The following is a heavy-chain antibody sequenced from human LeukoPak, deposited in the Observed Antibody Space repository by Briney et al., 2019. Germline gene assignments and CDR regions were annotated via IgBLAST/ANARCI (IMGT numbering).Heavy chain of an antibody. D-gene: IGHD3-16*01. Sequence: ASVKVSCKASGYTFTGYYIYWVRQAPGQGLEWMGWINPNSGDTNYAQKFQDRVTMTGDTSISTAYMELSSLRSDDTAIYYCAKGGGGGYGGRDYYGMDVWGQGNTVTVSS. CDR3: AKGGGGGYGGRDYYGMDV. J-gene: IGHJ6*02. V-gene: IGHV1-2*02. CDR1: GYTFTGYY. CDR2: INPNSGDT.